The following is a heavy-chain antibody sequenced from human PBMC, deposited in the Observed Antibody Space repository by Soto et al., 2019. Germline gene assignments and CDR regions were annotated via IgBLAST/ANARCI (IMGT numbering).Heavy chain of an antibody. CDR1: GGTFRSYT. D-gene: IGHD6-19*01. J-gene: IGHJ6*03. CDR2: IIPILGIA. Sequence: ASVQVSCQASGGTFRSYTISWVRQDTGQGLEWMGRIIPILGIANYAQKFQGRVTITADKSTSTAYMELSSLRSEDTAVYYCARGAAVAGTTDRYYYYYMDVWGKGTTVTVSS. CDR3: ARGAAVAGTTDRYYYYYMDV. V-gene: IGHV1-69*02.